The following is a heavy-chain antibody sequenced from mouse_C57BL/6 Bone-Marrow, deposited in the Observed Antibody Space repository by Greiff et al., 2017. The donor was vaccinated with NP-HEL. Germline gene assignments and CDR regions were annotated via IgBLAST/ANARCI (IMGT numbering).Heavy chain of an antibody. CDR3: AIITTVVAPNY. D-gene: IGHD1-1*01. CDR2: IDPSDSYT. CDR1: GYTFTSYW. Sequence: VQLQQPGAELVMPGASVKLSCKASGYTFTSYWMHWVKQRPGQGLEWIGEIDPSDSYTNYNQKFKGKSTLTVDKSSSTAYMQLSSLTSEDSAVYYCAIITTVVAPNYWGQGTTLPVSS. J-gene: IGHJ2*01. V-gene: IGHV1-69*01.